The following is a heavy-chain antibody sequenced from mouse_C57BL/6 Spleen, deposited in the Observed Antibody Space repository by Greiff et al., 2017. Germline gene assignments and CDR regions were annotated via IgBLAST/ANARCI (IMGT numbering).Heavy chain of an antibody. J-gene: IGHJ4*01. CDR1: GFTFSSYA. CDR3: TRDRPTFYAMDY. D-gene: IGHD5-5*01. Sequence: EVMLVESGEGLVKPGGSLKLSCAASGFTFSSYAMSWVRQTPEKRLEWVAYISSGGDYIYYADTVKGRFTISRDNARNTLYLQMSSLKSEDTAMYYCTRDRPTFYAMDYWGQGTSVTVSS. V-gene: IGHV5-9-1*02. CDR2: ISSGGDYI.